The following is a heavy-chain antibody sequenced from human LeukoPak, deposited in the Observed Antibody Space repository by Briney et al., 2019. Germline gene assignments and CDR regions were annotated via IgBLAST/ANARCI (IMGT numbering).Heavy chain of an antibody. CDR1: GFSFSTYS. D-gene: IGHD1-1*01. J-gene: IGHJ4*02. CDR2: IVGSSSNI. V-gene: IGHV3-48*04. CDR3: ATDSPETAAFDY. Sequence: GGSLRVSCTASGFSFSTYSMNWVRQALGKGLEWVSYIVGSSSNIYYADSVKGRFTISRDNAKNSLYLQMDSLRAEDTAVYYCATDSPETAAFDYWGQGTLVTVSS.